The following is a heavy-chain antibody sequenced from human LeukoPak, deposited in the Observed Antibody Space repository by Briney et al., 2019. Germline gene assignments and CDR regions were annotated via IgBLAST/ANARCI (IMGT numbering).Heavy chain of an antibody. CDR3: ARDLTAAGYFDF. CDR1: GGSISSHY. V-gene: IGHV4-59*11. Sequence: SETLSLTCTVSGGSISSHYWSWIRQPPGKGLEWIGFIYYSGTTNYNPSLKSRVTISVDTSKNQFSLKLSSVTTADTAVYYCARDLTAAGYFDFWSQGTVVTVSS. J-gene: IGHJ4*02. D-gene: IGHD6-13*01. CDR2: IYYSGTT.